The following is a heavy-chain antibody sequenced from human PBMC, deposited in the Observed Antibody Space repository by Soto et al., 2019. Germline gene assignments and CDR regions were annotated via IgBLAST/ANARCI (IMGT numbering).Heavy chain of an antibody. CDR2: ISAYNGNT. D-gene: IGHD2-2*01. CDR1: GYTFTSYG. V-gene: IGHV1-18*01. J-gene: IGHJ6*03. CDR3: ARDPPNCSSTSCLRPYYYYMDV. Sequence: SAKVSCKASGYTFTSYGISWVRQAPGQGLEWMGWISAYNGNTNYAQKLQGRVTMTTDTSTSTAYMELRSLRSDDTAVYYCARDPPNCSSTSCLRPYYYYMDVWGKETTVTVSS.